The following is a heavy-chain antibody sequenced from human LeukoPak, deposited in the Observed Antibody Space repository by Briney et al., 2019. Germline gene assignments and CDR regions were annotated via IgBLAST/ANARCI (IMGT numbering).Heavy chain of an antibody. D-gene: IGHD3-10*01. V-gene: IGHV3-48*04. J-gene: IGHJ6*02. CDR3: ARERVLLWFGESGYYYYGMDV. CDR1: GFTFSSYS. CDR2: ISSSSSTI. Sequence: PGGSLRLSCAASGFTFSSYSMNWVRQAPGKGLEWVSYISSSSSTIYYADSVKGRFTISRDDAKNSLYLQMNSLRAEDTAVYYCARERVLLWFGESGYYYYGMDVWGQGTTVTVSS.